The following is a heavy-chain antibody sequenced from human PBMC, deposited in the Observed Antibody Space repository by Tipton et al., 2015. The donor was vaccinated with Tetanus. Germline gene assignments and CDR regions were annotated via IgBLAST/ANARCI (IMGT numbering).Heavy chain of an antibody. Sequence: GSLRLSCAASGFTFNRYGINWVRQAPGKGLVWVSSISGSGDTTYYADSVRGRFTVSRDNSKDTVYLDVRSLRVEDTAVYYCARDPHTIRTGNHRGFDYWGQGTKVTVSS. J-gene: IGHJ4*02. CDR3: ARDPHTIRTGNHRGFDY. V-gene: IGHV3-23*01. D-gene: IGHD3-10*01. CDR2: ISGSGDTT. CDR1: GFTFNRYG.